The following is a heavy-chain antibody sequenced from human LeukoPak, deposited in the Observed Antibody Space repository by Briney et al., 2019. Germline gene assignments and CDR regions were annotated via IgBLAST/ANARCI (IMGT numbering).Heavy chain of an antibody. CDR3: AIGKLASRRGSWFDP. D-gene: IGHD6-6*01. J-gene: IGHJ5*02. CDR2: MNPNSGNT. V-gene: IGHV1-8*02. CDR1: GYRFTDYY. Sequence: ASVKVSCKASGYRFTDYYMHWVRQAPGQGLEWMGWMNPNSGNTGYAQKFQGRVTMTRNTPISTAYMDLSSLTSEDTAVYYCAIGKLASRRGSWFDPWGQGTLVTVSS.